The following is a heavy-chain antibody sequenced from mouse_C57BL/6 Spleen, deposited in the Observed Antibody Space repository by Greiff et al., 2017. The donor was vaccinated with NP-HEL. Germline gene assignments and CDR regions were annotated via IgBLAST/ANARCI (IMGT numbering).Heavy chain of an antibody. J-gene: IGHJ1*03. V-gene: IGHV1-82*01. CDR3: ARNEFYYGNWYFDV. CDR1: GYAFSSSW. CDR2: IYPGDGDT. Sequence: QVQLQQSGPELVKPGASVKISCKASGYAFSSSWMNWVKQRPGKGLEWIGRIYPGDGDTNYNGKFKGKATLTADKSSSTAYMQLSSLTSEDSAVYFCARNEFYYGNWYFDVWGTGTTVTVSS. D-gene: IGHD2-1*01.